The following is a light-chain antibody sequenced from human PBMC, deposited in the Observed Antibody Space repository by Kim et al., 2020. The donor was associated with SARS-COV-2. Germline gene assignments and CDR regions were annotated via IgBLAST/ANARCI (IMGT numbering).Light chain of an antibody. V-gene: IGKV1-39*01. CDR2: AAS. J-gene: IGKJ4*01. CDR3: LQSYDVPRT. Sequence: DIQMTQSPSSLSASVGDRVTITCRASQYIRKSLNWFQQKPGKAPQLLIYAASTLQSGVPSRFSGSGSGTDFTLTIRSLQPEDFATYYCLQSYDVPRTFGGGTKVDIK. CDR1: QYIRKS.